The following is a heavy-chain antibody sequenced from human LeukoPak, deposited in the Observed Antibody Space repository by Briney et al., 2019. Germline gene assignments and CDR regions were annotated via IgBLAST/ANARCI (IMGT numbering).Heavy chain of an antibody. V-gene: IGHV4-4*02. CDR1: GGSISSSKW. Sequence: SGTLSLTCAVSGGSISSSKWWSWVRQPPGKGLEWIGEIYHSGSTNYNPSLKSRVTISVDTSKNQFSLKLSSVTAADTAVYYCARVLLRFGEFNFDYWGQGTLVTVSS. J-gene: IGHJ4*02. CDR2: IYHSGST. CDR3: ARVLLRFGEFNFDY. D-gene: IGHD3-10*01.